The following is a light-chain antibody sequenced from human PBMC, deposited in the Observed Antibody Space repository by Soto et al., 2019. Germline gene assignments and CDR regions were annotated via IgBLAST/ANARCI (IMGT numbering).Light chain of an antibody. V-gene: IGLV2-23*02. J-gene: IGLJ1*01. CDR2: EVN. CDR1: GSDVGAYNL. CDR3: CSYAGTVAYV. Sequence: QSALTQPASVSGSPGQSITISCAGTGSDVGAYNLVSWYQQHPGNAPKLIICEVNTRPSGISNRFAGSKSGDTASLTISGLQAEDEADYFCCSYAGTVAYVFGTGTKLTVL.